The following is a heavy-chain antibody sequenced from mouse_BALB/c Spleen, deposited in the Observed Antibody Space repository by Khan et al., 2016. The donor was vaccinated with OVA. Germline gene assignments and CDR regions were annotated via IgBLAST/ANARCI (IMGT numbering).Heavy chain of an antibody. V-gene: IGHV1-4*01. CDR3: VREGAYYRSDGWFAY. J-gene: IGHJ3*01. CDR1: GYTFTTYT. Sequence: QVRLKQSGAELARPGASVKMSCKASGYTFTTYTIHWVKQRPGQGLEWIGYIIPSNDYTNSNQKFKDRATLTADKSSSTAYMQLSSLTSEDSAVYYCVREGAYYRSDGWFAYWGQGTLVTVSA. CDR2: IIPSNDYT. D-gene: IGHD2-14*01.